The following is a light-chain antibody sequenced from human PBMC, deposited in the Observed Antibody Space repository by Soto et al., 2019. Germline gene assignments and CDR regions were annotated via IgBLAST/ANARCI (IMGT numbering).Light chain of an antibody. CDR1: SGDVGGYNY. V-gene: IGLV2-14*01. CDR3: SSYTSSNTGV. J-gene: IGLJ1*01. Sequence: QSALAQPASLSVSPGQSIATSCTGTSGDVGGYNYVSWYQQHPGKAPKLIIFNVSDRPSGISNRFAGSKSGNTASLTISGLQAEDEADYYCSSYTSSNTGVFGTGTKVTVL. CDR2: NVS.